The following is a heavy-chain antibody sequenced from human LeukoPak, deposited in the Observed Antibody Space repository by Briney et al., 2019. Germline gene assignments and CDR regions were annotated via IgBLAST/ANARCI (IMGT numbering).Heavy chain of an antibody. CDR3: ARSVVSSGWSYDY. Sequence: SVKVSCKASGGTFSSYAISWVRQAPGQGLGWMGGIIPIFGTANYAQKFQGRVTITTDESTSTAYMELSSLRSEDTAVYYCARSVVSSGWSYDYWGQGTLVTVSS. D-gene: IGHD6-19*01. J-gene: IGHJ4*02. CDR2: IIPIFGTA. CDR1: GGTFSSYA. V-gene: IGHV1-69*05.